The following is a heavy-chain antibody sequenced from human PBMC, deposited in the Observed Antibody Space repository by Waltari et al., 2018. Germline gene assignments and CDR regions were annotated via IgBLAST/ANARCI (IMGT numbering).Heavy chain of an antibody. D-gene: IGHD2-15*01. CDR2: ISSSSSYI. CDR3: ARDRCSGGSCYSYGMDV. V-gene: IGHV3-21*01. Sequence: EVQLVESGGGLVKPGGSLRLSCAASGFTFSSYSLNWVRQAPGKGLEWVSSISSSSSYIYYADSVKGRFTISRDNAKNSLYLQMNSLRAEDTAVYYCARDRCSGGSCYSYGMDVWGQGTTVTVSS. J-gene: IGHJ6*02. CDR1: GFTFSSYS.